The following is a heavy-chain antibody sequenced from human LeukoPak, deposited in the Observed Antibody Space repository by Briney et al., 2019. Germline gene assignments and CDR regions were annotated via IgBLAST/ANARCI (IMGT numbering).Heavy chain of an antibody. Sequence: SETLSLTCTVSGGSISSYYWSWIRQPPGKGLEWIGYIYYSGSTIYNPSLKSRVTISVDTSKNQFSLKLSSVTAADTAVFYCSRSPCYDILAGYYWRNWFDPWGQGTLVTVSS. CDR1: GGSISSYY. CDR2: IYYSGST. J-gene: IGHJ5*02. CDR3: SRSPCYDILAGYYWRNWFDP. D-gene: IGHD3-9*01. V-gene: IGHV4-59*01.